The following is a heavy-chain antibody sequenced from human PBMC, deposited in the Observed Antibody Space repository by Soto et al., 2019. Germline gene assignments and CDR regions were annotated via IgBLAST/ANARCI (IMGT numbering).Heavy chain of an antibody. CDR3: ASELKDIVVVPAAIAFDY. V-gene: IGHV3-33*01. CDR1: GFTFSSYG. Sequence: LRLSCAASGFTFSSYGMHWVRQAPGKGLEWVAVIWYDGSNKYYADSVKGRFTISRDNSKNTLYLQMNSLRAEDTAVYYCASELKDIVVVPAAIAFDYWGQGTLVTVSS. J-gene: IGHJ4*02. D-gene: IGHD2-2*02. CDR2: IWYDGSNK.